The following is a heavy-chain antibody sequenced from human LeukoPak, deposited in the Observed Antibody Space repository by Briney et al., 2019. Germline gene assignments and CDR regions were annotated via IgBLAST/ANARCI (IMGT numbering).Heavy chain of an antibody. CDR3: ARGGILLAAFDI. V-gene: IGHV4-59*01. Sequence: SETLSLTCTVSGGSISSYYWSWIRQPPGKGLEWIGYIYYSGSTNYNPSLKSRVTISVDTSKNQFSLKLSSVTAADTAVYYCARGGILLAAFDIWGQGTMVTVSS. J-gene: IGHJ3*02. D-gene: IGHD3-3*02. CDR2: IYYSGST. CDR1: GGSISSYY.